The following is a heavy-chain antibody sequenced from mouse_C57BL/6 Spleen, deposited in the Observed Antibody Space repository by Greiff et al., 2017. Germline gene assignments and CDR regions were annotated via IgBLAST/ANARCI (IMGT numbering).Heavy chain of an antibody. CDR1: GYTFTSYG. J-gene: IGHJ4*01. CDR3: ARGFTTVVATDAMDY. V-gene: IGHV1-81*01. CDR2: IYPRSGNT. Sequence: VQGVESGAELARPGASVKLSCKASGYTFTSYGISWVKQRTGQGLEWIGEIYPRSGNTYYNEKFKGKATLTADKSSSTAYMELRSLTSEDSAVYFCARGFTTVVATDAMDYWGQGTSVTVSS. D-gene: IGHD1-1*01.